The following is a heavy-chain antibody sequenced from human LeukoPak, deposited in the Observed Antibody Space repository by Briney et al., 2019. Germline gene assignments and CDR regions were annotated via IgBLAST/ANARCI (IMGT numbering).Heavy chain of an antibody. CDR3: ARGSGWHGDY. CDR1: GFTFSGYA. D-gene: IGHD6-19*01. J-gene: IGHJ4*02. Sequence: PGGSLRLSCAASGFTFSGYAMNWVRQAPGKGLEWVSGISANGRSTYYADSVKGRFTISRDNSKNSLYLQMNSLRDEDTAVYYCARGSGWHGDYWGQGTLVTVSS. V-gene: IGHV3-23*01. CDR2: ISANGRST.